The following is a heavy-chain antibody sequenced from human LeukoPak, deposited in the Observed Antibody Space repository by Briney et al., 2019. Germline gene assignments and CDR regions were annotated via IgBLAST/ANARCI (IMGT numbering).Heavy chain of an antibody. Sequence: GGSLRLSCAASGFTFSSYSMNWVRQAPGKGLEWVSSISSSSSYIYYADSVKGRFTISRDNAKNSLYLQMNSLRAEDTAVYYCARAGYSGSAGFDYWGQGALVTVSS. CDR3: ARAGYSGSAGFDY. CDR2: ISSSSSYI. J-gene: IGHJ4*02. D-gene: IGHD6-6*01. V-gene: IGHV3-21*01. CDR1: GFTFSSYS.